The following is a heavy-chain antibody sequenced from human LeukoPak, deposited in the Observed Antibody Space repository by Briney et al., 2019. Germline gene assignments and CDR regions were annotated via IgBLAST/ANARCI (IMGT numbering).Heavy chain of an antibody. D-gene: IGHD4-17*01. J-gene: IGHJ4*02. V-gene: IGHV3-7*01. CDR2: VKKDGNQ. Sequence: GGSLRLSCAASGFTFTRHWMGWVRQAPGKGLGWVASVKKDGNQYSVDSVKGRFIISRDNARNSLSLQMNSLRVEDTAIYFCARGPDYGDRLDYFDYWGQGTLVTVSS. CDR1: GFTFTRHW. CDR3: ARGPDYGDRLDYFDY.